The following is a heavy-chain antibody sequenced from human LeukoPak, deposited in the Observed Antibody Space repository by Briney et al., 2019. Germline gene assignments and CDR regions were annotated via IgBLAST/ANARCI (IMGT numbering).Heavy chain of an antibody. CDR3: ARGGSSGYYYG. J-gene: IGHJ4*02. Sequence: SETLSPTCTVSGGSISSYYWSWIRQPAGKGLEWIGRLYTSGSTNYNPSLKSRVTMSVDTSKDQFSLKLTSMTAADTAVYYCARGGSSGYYYGWGQETLVTVSS. CDR2: LYTSGST. V-gene: IGHV4-4*07. D-gene: IGHD3-22*01. CDR1: GGSISSYY.